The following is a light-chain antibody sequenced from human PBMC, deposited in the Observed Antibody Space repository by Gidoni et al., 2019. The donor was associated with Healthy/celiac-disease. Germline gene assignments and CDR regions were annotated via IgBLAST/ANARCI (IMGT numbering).Light chain of an antibody. CDR1: QSISSY. CDR2: AAS. J-gene: IGKJ1*01. V-gene: IGKV1-39*01. CDR3: QPSHSPQWT. Sequence: DIKMSQSPSSLSASVGDRVTITCRASQSISSYFNWYQQKPGQAPKLLIYAASSLQSGVPSRFSGSGSGTDFTLTISSLPPEDFATYYCQPSHSPQWTFGQGTKVEIK.